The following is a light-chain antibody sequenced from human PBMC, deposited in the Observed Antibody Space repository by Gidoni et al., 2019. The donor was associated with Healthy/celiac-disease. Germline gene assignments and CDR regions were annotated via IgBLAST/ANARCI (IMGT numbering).Light chain of an antibody. CDR3: QAWDSSTVV. Sequence: SYELTQTPSVSVSPGQTASITCSGDKLGDKYACWYQQKPGQYPVLVIYQDSKRPSGIPERFSGSNSWNTATLTISGTQAMDEADYYCQAWDSSTVVFGGGTKLTVL. V-gene: IGLV3-1*01. CDR2: QDS. CDR1: KLGDKY. J-gene: IGLJ2*01.